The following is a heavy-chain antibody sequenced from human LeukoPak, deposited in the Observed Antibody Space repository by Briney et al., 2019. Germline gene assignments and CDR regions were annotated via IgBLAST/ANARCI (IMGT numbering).Heavy chain of an antibody. V-gene: IGHV4-59*08. CDR1: GGSISSYY. CDR3: ARQNYSSSLFDY. D-gene: IGHD6-13*01. J-gene: IGHJ4*02. CDR2: IYYSGST. Sequence: SETLSLTCTVSGGSISSYYWSWIRQFPGKGLEWIGYIYYSGSTSYNPSLKSRVSISVDMSKNRFSLKLSSVTAADTAVYYCARQNYSSSLFDYWGQGTLVTVSS.